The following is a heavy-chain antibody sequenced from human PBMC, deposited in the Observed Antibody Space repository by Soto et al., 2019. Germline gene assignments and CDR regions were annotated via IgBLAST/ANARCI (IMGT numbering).Heavy chain of an antibody. V-gene: IGHV1-8*01. CDR3: ARGCLRHQVGRVRFLEWFHWFDP. J-gene: IGHJ5*02. Sequence: QVPLVQSGAEVKKPGASVKVSCKASGYTFTSYDINWVRQATGQGLERMGWMNPNSGNTGYAQKFQGRVPMTRNTSISTAYMELSSLRSEDTAVYYCARGCLRHQVGRVRFLEWFHWFDPWGQGTLVTVSS. CDR1: GYTFTSYD. D-gene: IGHD3-3*01. CDR2: MNPNSGNT.